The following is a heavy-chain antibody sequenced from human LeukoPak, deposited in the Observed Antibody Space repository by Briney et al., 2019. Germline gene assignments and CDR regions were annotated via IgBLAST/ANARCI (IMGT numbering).Heavy chain of an antibody. J-gene: IGHJ4*02. CDR3: ARSGQLLLFDY. Sequence: SETLSLTCAVYGGSFSGYYWSWIRQPPGKGLEWIGEINHSGSTNYNPSLKSRVTISVDTSKNQFSLKLSSVTAADTAVYYCARSGQLLLFDYWGQGTLVTVSS. CDR1: GGSFSGYY. CDR2: INHSGST. D-gene: IGHD2-15*01. V-gene: IGHV4-34*01.